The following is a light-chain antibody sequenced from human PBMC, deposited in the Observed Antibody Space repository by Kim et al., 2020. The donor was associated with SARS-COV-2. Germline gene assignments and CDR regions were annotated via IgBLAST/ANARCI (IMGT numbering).Light chain of an antibody. CDR2: GAS. CDR3: QQYNNWPPIT. CDR1: QSVSSN. J-gene: IGKJ5*01. V-gene: IGKV3-15*01. Sequence: ETVMTQSPATLSVSPGERATLSCRASQSVSSNVAWYQQKPGQAPRLIMYGASTRATGITARFSGSGSGTEFTLTISSLQSEDFAVYYCQQYNNWPPITFGQGTRLEIK.